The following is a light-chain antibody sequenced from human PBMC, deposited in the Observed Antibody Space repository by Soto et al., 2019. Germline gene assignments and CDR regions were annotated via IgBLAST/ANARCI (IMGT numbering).Light chain of an antibody. CDR2: AAS. Sequence: DVRMTQSPSSLSASVGDSVTITCRASQSISTYLNWYQQKPGRAPKVVIYAASNLQSGVPSRFSGSGSGTDFTLTIRGLQPGDSATYFCQQSFGITWTFGQGTKGEIK. CDR1: QSISTY. CDR3: QQSFGITWT. J-gene: IGKJ1*01. V-gene: IGKV1-39*01.